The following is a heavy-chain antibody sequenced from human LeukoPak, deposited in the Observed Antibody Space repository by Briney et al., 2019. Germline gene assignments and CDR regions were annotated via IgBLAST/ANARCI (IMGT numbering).Heavy chain of an antibody. CDR2: IYYSGST. J-gene: IGHJ4*02. CDR1: GGSISSSSYY. CDR3: ARGMYDFWSGYYDY. V-gene: IGHV4-39*07. D-gene: IGHD3-3*01. Sequence: SATLSLTCTVAGGSISSSSYYWGWIRQPPGKGLEWIGSIYYSGSTYYNPSLKSRVTISVDTSKNQFSLKLSSVTAADTAVYYCARGMYDFWSGYYDYWGQGTLVTVSS.